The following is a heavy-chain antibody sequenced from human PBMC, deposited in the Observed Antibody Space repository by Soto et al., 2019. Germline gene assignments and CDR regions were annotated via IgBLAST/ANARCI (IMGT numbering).Heavy chain of an antibody. CDR2: ISYDGSNK. Sequence: QVPLVESGGGVVQPGRSLRLSCAASGFTFSSYAMHWVRQAPGKGLQWVAVISYDGSNKYYADSVKGRFTISRDNSKNTLYLQMNSLRAEDTAVYYCARELVTKDYYYGMDVWGQGTTVTVSS. V-gene: IGHV3-30-3*01. CDR3: ARELVTKDYYYGMDV. J-gene: IGHJ6*02. CDR1: GFTFSSYA. D-gene: IGHD2-21*02.